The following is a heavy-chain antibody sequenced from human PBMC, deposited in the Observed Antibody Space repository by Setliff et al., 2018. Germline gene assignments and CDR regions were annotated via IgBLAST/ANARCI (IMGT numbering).Heavy chain of an antibody. D-gene: IGHD2-2*01. CDR1: GFTFSDYY. J-gene: IGHJ5*01. CDR2: ISSSGSTI. CDR3: ARDLAPPGSAYEKNGEKGEYCSTISCDS. Sequence: PGESLKISCAASGFTFSDYYMSWIRQAPGKGLEWVSYISSSGSTIYYADSVKGRFTISRDNAKNSLYLQMNSLRDEDTAVYYCARDLAPPGSAYEKNGEKGEYCSTISCDSWGQGTLVTVSS. V-gene: IGHV3-11*04.